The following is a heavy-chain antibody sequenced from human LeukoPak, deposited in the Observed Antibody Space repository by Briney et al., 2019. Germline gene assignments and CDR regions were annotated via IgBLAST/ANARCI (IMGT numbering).Heavy chain of an antibody. CDR3: ARRVGYCSSTSCYADDYGMDV. Sequence: PGGSLRLSCAASGFTFKLYWMHWVRQAPGKGLGWVAVISYDGSNKYYADSVKGRFTISRDNSKNTLYLQMNSLRAEDTAVYYCARRVGYCSSTSCYADDYGMDVWGQGTTVTVSS. V-gene: IGHV3-30*03. CDR1: GFTFKLYW. J-gene: IGHJ6*02. D-gene: IGHD2-2*01. CDR2: ISYDGSNK.